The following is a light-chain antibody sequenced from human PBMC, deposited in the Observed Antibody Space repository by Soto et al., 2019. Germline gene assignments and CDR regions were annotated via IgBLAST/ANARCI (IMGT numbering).Light chain of an antibody. CDR3: QAWDSSAYV. CDR2: EDI. Sequence: SYELAQPPSVSVSPGQTASITCSGDKLGDKYACWYQQKPGQSPVLVIYEDIKRPSGIPERFSGSKSGNTATLTISGTQALDEADYYCQAWDSSAYVFGTGTK. CDR1: KLGDKY. V-gene: IGLV3-1*01. J-gene: IGLJ1*01.